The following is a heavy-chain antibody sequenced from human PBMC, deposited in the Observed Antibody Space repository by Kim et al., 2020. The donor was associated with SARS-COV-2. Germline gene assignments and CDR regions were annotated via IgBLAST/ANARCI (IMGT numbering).Heavy chain of an antibody. CDR1: GDSVSSNSAA. J-gene: IGHJ5*02. Sequence: SQTLSLTCAISGDSVSSNSAAWNWIRQSPSRGLEWLGRTYYRSKWYNDYAVSVKSRITINPDTSKNQFSLQLNSVTPEDTAVYYCAREFISLGVAARPSLLWGWFDPWGQGTLVTVSS. CDR2: TYYRSKWYN. V-gene: IGHV6-1*01. CDR3: AREFISLGVAARPSLLWGWFDP. D-gene: IGHD6-6*01.